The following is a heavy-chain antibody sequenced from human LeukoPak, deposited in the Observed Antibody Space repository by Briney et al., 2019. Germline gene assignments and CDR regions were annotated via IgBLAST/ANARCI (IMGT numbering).Heavy chain of an antibody. Sequence: RSGGSLRLSCAASGFTFSSYSMNWVRQAPGKGLEWVSSISSSSSYIYYADSVKGRFTISRDNAKNSLYLQMNSLRAEDTAVYYCARDRGGYYDSSGLQYWGQGTLVTVSS. D-gene: IGHD3-22*01. CDR2: ISSSSSYI. J-gene: IGHJ4*02. CDR1: GFTFSSYS. V-gene: IGHV3-21*01. CDR3: ARDRGGYYDSSGLQY.